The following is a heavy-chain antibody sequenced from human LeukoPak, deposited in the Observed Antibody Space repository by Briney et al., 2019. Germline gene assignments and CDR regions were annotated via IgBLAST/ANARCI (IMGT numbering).Heavy chain of an antibody. J-gene: IGHJ4*02. V-gene: IGHV3-21*01. CDR1: GFDLSPYT. CDR3: ARRVTTFLS. D-gene: IGHD4-17*01. CDR2: ISSTSSYM. Sequence: GGSLRLSCSASGFDLSPYTMNWVRQAPGKGLEWVASISSTSSYMYYGDSLKGRFAISRDNAKNTLYLQLGSLRAEDTATYYCARRVTTFLSWGQGTLVIVSS.